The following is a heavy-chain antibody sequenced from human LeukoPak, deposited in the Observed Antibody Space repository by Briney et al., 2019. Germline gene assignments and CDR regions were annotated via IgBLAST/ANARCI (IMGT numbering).Heavy chain of an antibody. D-gene: IGHD2-8*01. CDR1: GFTFSGSA. Sequence: GGSLRLSRAVSGFTFSGSAMQWVRQASGKGLEWVGRFRSKADSYATAYAASGKGRFTISRDDSKNTAYLQMNSLKTEDTAVYYCTRQVFHFDYWGQGTLVTVSS. J-gene: IGHJ4*02. CDR3: TRQVFHFDY. V-gene: IGHV3-73*01. CDR2: FRSKADSYAT.